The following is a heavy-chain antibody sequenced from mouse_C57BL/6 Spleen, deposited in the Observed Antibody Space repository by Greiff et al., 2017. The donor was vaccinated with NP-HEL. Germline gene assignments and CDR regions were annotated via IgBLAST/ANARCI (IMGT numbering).Heavy chain of an antibody. J-gene: IGHJ2*01. V-gene: IGHV1-54*01. CDR3: ARRGYDAYFDY. CDR1: GYAFTNYL. D-gene: IGHD2-2*01. Sequence: QVQLQQSGAELVRPGTSVKVSCKASGYAFTNYLIEWVKQRPGQGLEWIGVINPGSGGTNYNEKFKGKATLTADKSSSTAYMQLSSLTSEDSAVYFCARRGYDAYFDYWGQGTTLTVSS. CDR2: INPGSGGT.